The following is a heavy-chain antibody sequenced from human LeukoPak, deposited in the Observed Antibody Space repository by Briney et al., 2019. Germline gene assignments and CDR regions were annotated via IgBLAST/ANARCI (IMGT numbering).Heavy chain of an antibody. J-gene: IGHJ6*02. CDR2: ISTGGST. CDR3: ARGGPEPYYYYYGMGV. CDR1: GFIFSSHA. Sequence: GGSLRLSCAASGFIFSSHAMSWVRQAPGKGLEWVSAISTGGSTFYVDSVKGRFTISRDSSKNTLYLQMNSLRAEDTAVYYCARGGPEPYYYYYGMGVWGQGTTVTVSS. D-gene: IGHD1-14*01. V-gene: IGHV3-23*01.